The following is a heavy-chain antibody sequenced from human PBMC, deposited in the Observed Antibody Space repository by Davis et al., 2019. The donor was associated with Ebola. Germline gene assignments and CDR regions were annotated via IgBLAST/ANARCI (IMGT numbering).Heavy chain of an antibody. Sequence: GESLKISCAASGFTFSSYAMHWVRQAPGKGLEWVAVISYDGSNKYYADSVKGRFTISRDNSKNTLYLQMNSLRAEDTAVYYCAYGSRYYYGMDVWGKGTTVTVSS. D-gene: IGHD2-15*01. CDR2: ISYDGSNK. CDR3: AYGSRYYYGMDV. CDR1: GFTFSSYA. J-gene: IGHJ6*04. V-gene: IGHV3-30-3*01.